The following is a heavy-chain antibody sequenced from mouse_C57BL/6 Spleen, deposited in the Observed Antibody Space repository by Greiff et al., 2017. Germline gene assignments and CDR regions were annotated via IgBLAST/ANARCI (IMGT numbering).Heavy chain of an antibody. CDR1: GYTFTSYW. Sequence: QVQLQQPGAELVKPGASVKLSCKASGYTFTSYWMQWVKQRPGQGLEWIGEIDPSDGGTNYNQKFKGKATLTVDTSSSTAYMQLSSLTSEDSAVYYCARFNYGNFYIDYWGQGTTLTVSS. CDR2: IDPSDGGT. J-gene: IGHJ2*01. D-gene: IGHD2-1*01. CDR3: ARFNYGNFYIDY. V-gene: IGHV1-50*01.